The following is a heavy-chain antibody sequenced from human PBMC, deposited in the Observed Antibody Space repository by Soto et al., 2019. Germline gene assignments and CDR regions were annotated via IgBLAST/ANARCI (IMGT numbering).Heavy chain of an antibody. CDR3: ARKEYSSDYGMDV. CDR2: INAGNGNT. J-gene: IGHJ6*02. D-gene: IGHD6-25*01. CDR1: GYTFTSYA. V-gene: IGHV1-3*01. Sequence: QVQLVQSGAEVKKPGASVKVSCKASGYTFTSYAMHWVRQAPGQRLEWMGWINAGNGNTKYSQKFQGRVTITRDTSASTADMELSSLRSEDTAVYYCARKEYSSDYGMDVWGQGTTVTVSS.